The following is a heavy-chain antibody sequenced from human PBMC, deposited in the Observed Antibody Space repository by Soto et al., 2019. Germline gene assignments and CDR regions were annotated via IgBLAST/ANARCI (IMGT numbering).Heavy chain of an antibody. V-gene: IGHV3-23*01. J-gene: IGHJ4*02. CDR3: AKDRGVCSGGSCYYFDY. CDR2: ISGSGSST. Sequence: GGSLRLSCAASGFTFSSYAMSWVRQAPGKGLEWVSAISGSGSSTYYAESVKGRFTISRDNSKNTLYLQMNSLRAEDTAVYYCAKDRGVCSGGSCYYFDYWGQGTLVTVSS. CDR1: GFTFSSYA. D-gene: IGHD2-15*01.